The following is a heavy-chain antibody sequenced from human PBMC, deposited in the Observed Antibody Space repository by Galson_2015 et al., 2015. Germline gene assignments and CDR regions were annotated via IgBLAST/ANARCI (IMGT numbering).Heavy chain of an antibody. CDR1: GDTFRTYT. Sequence: SVKVSCEASGDTFRTYTISWVRQAPGEGLEWMGGIIPIFGTANTAQKFQGRDTITAEESTSTAYMELRSGSSEDTAVFLCVRGSVNYYVSATHYYYYYMDVWGKWTTVTVSS. J-gene: IGHJ6*03. CDR3: VRGSVNYYVSATHYYYYYMDV. D-gene: IGHD3-10*01. CDR2: IIPIFGTA. V-gene: IGHV1-69*13.